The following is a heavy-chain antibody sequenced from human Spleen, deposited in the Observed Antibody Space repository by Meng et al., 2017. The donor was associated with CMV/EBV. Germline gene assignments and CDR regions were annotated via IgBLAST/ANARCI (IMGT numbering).Heavy chain of an antibody. CDR1: GYTFTAHY. Sequence: SVKVSCKASGYTFTAHYFHWVRQAPGQGLEWMGGIIPILGIANYAQKFQGRVTITADKSTSTAYMELSSLRSEDTAVYYCASSLARTVPAAIFPFDYWGQGALVTVSS. J-gene: IGHJ4*02. V-gene: IGHV1-69*10. D-gene: IGHD2-2*02. CDR2: IIPILGIA. CDR3: ASSLARTVPAAIFPFDY.